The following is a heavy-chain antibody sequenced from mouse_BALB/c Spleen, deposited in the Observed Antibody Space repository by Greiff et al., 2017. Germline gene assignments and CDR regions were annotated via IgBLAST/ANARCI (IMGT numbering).Heavy chain of an antibody. CDR1: GFTFSNYW. D-gene: IGHD2-5*01. Sequence: EVKLVESGGGLVQPGGSMKLSCVASGFTFSNYWMNWVRQSPEKGLEWVAEIRLKSNNYATHYAESVKGRFTISRDDSKSSVYLQMNNLRAEDTGIYYCTRPIVATDYAMDYWGQGTSVTVSS. V-gene: IGHV6-6*02. CDR3: TRPIVATDYAMDY. J-gene: IGHJ4*01. CDR2: IRLKSNNYAT.